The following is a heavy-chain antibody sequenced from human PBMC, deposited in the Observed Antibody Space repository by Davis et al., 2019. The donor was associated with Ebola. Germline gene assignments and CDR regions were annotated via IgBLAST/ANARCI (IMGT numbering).Heavy chain of an antibody. J-gene: IGHJ5*02. CDR1: GGSFSGYY. V-gene: IGHV4-34*01. CDR2: INHSGST. Sequence: SETLSLTCAVYGGSFSGYYWSWIRQPPGKGLEWIGEINHSGSTNYNPSLKSRVTISVDTSKNQFSLKLSSVTAADTAVYYCARGGGSYYNRFDPWGQGTLVTVSS. D-gene: IGHD1-26*01. CDR3: ARGGGSYYNRFDP.